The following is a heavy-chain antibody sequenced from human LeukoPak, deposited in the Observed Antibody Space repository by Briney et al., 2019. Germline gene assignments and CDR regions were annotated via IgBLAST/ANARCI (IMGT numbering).Heavy chain of an antibody. D-gene: IGHD2-21*01. Sequence: SVKVSCKASGGTFSSYAISWVRQAPGQGLEWMGGIIPVFGTTNYAQKFQGRVTITADESTSTAYMELSSLRSEDTAVYYWARWARGVVVSNFDLWGRGTLVTVSS. J-gene: IGHJ2*01. CDR3: ARWARGVVVSNFDL. V-gene: IGHV1-69*13. CDR1: GGTFSSYA. CDR2: IIPVFGTT.